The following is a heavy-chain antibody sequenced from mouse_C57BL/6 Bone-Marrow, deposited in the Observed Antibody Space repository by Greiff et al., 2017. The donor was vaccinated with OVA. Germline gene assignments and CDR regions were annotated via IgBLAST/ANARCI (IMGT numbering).Heavy chain of an antibody. V-gene: IGHV3-6*01. D-gene: IGHD1-1*01. J-gene: IGHJ4*01. CDR2: ISYDGSN. Sequence: VQLQQSGPGLVKPSQSLSLTCSVTGYSITSGYYWNWIRQFPGNKLEWMGYISYDGSNNYNPSLKNRISITRDTSKNQFFLKLNSVTTEDTATYYCAGYYYGSRYYAMDYWGQGTSVTVSS. CDR1: GYSITSGYY. CDR3: AGYYYGSRYYAMDY.